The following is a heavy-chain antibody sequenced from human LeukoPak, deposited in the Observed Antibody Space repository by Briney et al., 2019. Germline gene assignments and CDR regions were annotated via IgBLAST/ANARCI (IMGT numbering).Heavy chain of an antibody. Sequence: SETLSLTCTVSGGSISSYYWSWIRQPPGKGLEWIGYIYYSGSTNYNPSLKSRVTISVDTSKNQFSLKLSSVTAADTAVYYCARRFVGYDSSWGASDIWGRGTMVTVSS. CDR1: GGSISSYY. CDR3: ARRFVGYDSSWGASDI. CDR2: IYYSGST. J-gene: IGHJ3*02. D-gene: IGHD6-13*01. V-gene: IGHV4-59*08.